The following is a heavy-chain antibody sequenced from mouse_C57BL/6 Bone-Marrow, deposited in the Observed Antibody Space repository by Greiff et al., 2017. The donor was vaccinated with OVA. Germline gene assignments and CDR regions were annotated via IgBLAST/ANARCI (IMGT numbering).Heavy chain of an antibody. CDR1: GYSITSGYY. Sequence: VQLKQSGPGLVKPSQSLSLTCSVTGYSITSGYYWNWIRQFPGNKLEWMGYISYDGSNNYNPSLKNRISITRDTSKNQFFLKLNSVTTEDTATYDCARGDYYGSSSYGFDYWGQGTTLTVSS. V-gene: IGHV3-6*01. D-gene: IGHD1-1*01. CDR2: ISYDGSN. J-gene: IGHJ2*01. CDR3: ARGDYYGSSSYGFDY.